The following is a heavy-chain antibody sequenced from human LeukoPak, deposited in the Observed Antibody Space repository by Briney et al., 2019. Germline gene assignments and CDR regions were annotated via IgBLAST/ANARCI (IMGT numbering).Heavy chain of an antibody. Sequence: KASETPSLTCAVYGGSFSGYYWSWIRQPPGKGLEWIGEINHSGSTNYNPSLKSRVTISVDTSKNQFSLKLNSVTAADTAVYYCATNPVTTVTVFDCWGQGTLVTVSS. CDR3: ATNPVTTVTVFDC. J-gene: IGHJ4*02. CDR2: INHSGST. V-gene: IGHV4-34*01. CDR1: GGSFSGYY. D-gene: IGHD4-17*01.